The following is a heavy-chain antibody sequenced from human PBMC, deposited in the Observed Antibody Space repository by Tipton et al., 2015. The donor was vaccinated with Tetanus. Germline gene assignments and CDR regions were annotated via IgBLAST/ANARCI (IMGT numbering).Heavy chain of an antibody. Sequence: TLSLTCTVSGGYLNTFYWNWIRQPAGKGLEWIGRVYSSGSTDYNPSLKSRVTMSIETSKNQISLELTSMTAADTAIYYCAKDFRERTGTYFSYYYTMDVWGQGTTVTVSS. J-gene: IGHJ6*02. V-gene: IGHV4-4*07. CDR1: GGYLNTFY. D-gene: IGHD1-26*01. CDR3: AKDFRERTGTYFSYYYTMDV. CDR2: VYSSGST.